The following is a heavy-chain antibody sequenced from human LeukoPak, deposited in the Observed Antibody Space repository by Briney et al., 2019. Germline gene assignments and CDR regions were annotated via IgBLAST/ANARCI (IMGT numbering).Heavy chain of an antibody. CDR1: GSTFTSYA. CDR3: AKSPLSVMATIDY. Sequence: GASLRLSCAASGSTFTSYAMRCVRPAPGRGLEWVSAISSGGANTYYADSVKGPFTIARANYKNTLYLQINSLRATDTAVYYCAKSPLSVMATIDYWGQGTLVTVSS. J-gene: IGHJ4*02. CDR2: ISSGGANT. V-gene: IGHV3-23*01. D-gene: IGHD5-24*01.